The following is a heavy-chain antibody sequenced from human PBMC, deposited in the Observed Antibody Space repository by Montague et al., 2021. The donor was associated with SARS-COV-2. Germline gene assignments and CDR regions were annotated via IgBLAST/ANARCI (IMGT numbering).Heavy chain of an antibody. J-gene: IGHJ2*01. CDR1: GFPFNTYT. Sequence: SLRLSCAASGFPFNTYTMTWVRQAPGKGLEWVSSIFGSGAGTYYADSVQGRFTISRDNAKNPLFLQMHSLRAEDTAVYYCAKDGGSGSLECWHFDRWGRDTPVAVSP. V-gene: IGHV3-23*01. CDR3: AKDGGSGSLECWHFDR. CDR2: IFGSGAGT. D-gene: IGHD3-16*01.